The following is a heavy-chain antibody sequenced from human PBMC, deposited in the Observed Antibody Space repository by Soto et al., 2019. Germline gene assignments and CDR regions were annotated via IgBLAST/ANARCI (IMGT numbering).Heavy chain of an antibody. CDR1: GGTFSSYA. D-gene: IGHD5-18*01. J-gene: IGHJ6*02. V-gene: IGHV1-69*13. Sequence: SVKVSCKASGGTFSSYAISWVRQAPGQGLEWMGGIIPIFGTANYAQKFQGRVTITADESTSTAYMELSSLRSEDTAVYYCARDRRIQLWLHYYYYGMDVWGQGTTVTVSS. CDR3: ARDRRIQLWLHYYYYGMDV. CDR2: IIPIFGTA.